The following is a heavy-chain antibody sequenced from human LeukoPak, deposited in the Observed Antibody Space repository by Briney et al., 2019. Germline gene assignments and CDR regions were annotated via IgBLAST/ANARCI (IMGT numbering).Heavy chain of an antibody. CDR1: GFTFSSYA. J-gene: IGHJ3*02. CDR3: ARETRRGGAFDI. Sequence: GGSLRLSCAASGFTFSSYAMHWVRQAPGKGLEWVAVISYDGSNKYYADSVKGRFTISRDNSKNTLYLQMNSLRAEDTAVYYCARETRRGGAFDIWGQGTMVTVSS. CDR2: ISYDGSNK. D-gene: IGHD1-14*01. V-gene: IGHV3-30-3*01.